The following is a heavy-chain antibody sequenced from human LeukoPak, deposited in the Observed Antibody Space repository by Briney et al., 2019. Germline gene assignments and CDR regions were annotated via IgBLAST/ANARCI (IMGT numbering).Heavy chain of an antibody. CDR1: GFSLTTYA. CDR3: AKGRWGLTINNFDI. V-gene: IGHV3-23*01. D-gene: IGHD3-9*01. Sequence: GGSLRLSCAASGFSLTTYAVGWVRQAPGKGLEWVSVINDRGDSTYYADSVKGRFTISRDSSKNTLYLQMNSLRGEDTAVYYCAKGRWGLTINNFDIWGQGTMVTVSS. J-gene: IGHJ3*02. CDR2: INDRGDST.